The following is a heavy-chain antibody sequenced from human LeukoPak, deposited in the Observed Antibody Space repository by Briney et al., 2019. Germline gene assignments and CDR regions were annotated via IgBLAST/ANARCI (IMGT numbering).Heavy chain of an antibody. D-gene: IGHD6-13*01. CDR3: AKDGSSWYRYFDY. V-gene: IGHV3-23*01. J-gene: IGHJ4*02. Sequence: GGSLRLSCVASGFTFSSYAMSWVRQAPGKGLEWVSAISGSGGSTYYADSVKGRFTISRDNSKNTLYLQMNSLRAEDTAVYYCAKDGSSWYRYFDYWGQGTLVTVSS. CDR2: ISGSGGST. CDR1: GFTFSSYA.